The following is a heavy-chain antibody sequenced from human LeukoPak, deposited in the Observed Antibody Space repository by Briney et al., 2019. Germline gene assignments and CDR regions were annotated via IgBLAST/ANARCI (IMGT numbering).Heavy chain of an antibody. CDR3: ARDNVRDGGIAAGVTDF. D-gene: IGHD6-13*01. Sequence: GGSLRLSCVASGFTFSYYWMSWVRQAPGKGLEWVANINQEGSERYYVDSAKGRFTISRDNAKNSLYLQMNSLRAEDTAVYYCARDNVRDGGIAAGVTDFWGQGTLVTVSS. V-gene: IGHV3-7*01. CDR1: GFTFSYYW. J-gene: IGHJ4*02. CDR2: INQEGSER.